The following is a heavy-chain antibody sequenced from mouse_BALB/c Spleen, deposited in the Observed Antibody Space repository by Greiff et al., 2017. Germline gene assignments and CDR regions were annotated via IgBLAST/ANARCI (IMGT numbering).Heavy chain of an antibody. CDR3: ARPLLLRMDY. Sequence: EVMLVESGGGLVQPGGSLKLSCAASGFDFSRYWMSWVRQAPGKGLEWIGEINPDSSTINYTPSLKDKFIISRDNAKNTLYLQMSKVRSEDTALYYCARPLLLRMDYWGQGTSVTVSS. CDR2: INPDSSTI. CDR1: GFDFSRYW. D-gene: IGHD1-1*01. J-gene: IGHJ4*01. V-gene: IGHV4-1*02.